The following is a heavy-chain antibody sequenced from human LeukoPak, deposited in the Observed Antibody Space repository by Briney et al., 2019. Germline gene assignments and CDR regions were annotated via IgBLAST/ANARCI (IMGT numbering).Heavy chain of an antibody. Sequence: GGSLRLSCAASGFTFSDYYMGWIRQAPGKGLDWISYISRGANTVYYADPVKGRFTISRDDARNSLYLQMDSLRAEDTAMYYCARPSFSYDGDAFDIWGQGTMVTVSS. CDR1: GFTFSDYY. CDR3: ARPSFSYDGDAFDI. J-gene: IGHJ3*02. D-gene: IGHD5-12*01. CDR2: ISRGANTV. V-gene: IGHV3-11*01.